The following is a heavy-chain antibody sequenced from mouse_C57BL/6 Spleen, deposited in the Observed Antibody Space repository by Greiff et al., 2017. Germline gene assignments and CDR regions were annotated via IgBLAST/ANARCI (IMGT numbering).Heavy chain of an antibody. D-gene: IGHD1-1*01. J-gene: IGHJ3*01. CDR2: INPSTGGT. V-gene: IGHV1-42*01. Sequence: DVKLQESGPVLVKPGASVKISCKASGYSFTGYYMNWVKQSPEKSLEWIGEINPSTGGTTYNQKFKAKATLTVDKSSSTAYMQLKSLTSEDSAVYYGARSRGVYYYRPSFDYRGQGTLVTVSA. CDR1: GYSFTGYY. CDR3: ARSRGVYYYRPSFDY.